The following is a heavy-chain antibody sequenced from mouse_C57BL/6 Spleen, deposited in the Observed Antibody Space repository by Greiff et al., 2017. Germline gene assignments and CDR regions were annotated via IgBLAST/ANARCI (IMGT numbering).Heavy chain of an antibody. D-gene: IGHD2-4*01. CDR3: ARWGHDYDLYFDV. CDR1: GYTFTSYW. V-gene: IGHV1-64*01. CDR2: IHPNSGST. Sequence: QVQLQQPGAELVKPGASVKLSCKASGYTFTSYWMHWVKQRPGQGLEWIGMIHPNSGSTNYNEKFKSKATLTVDKSSSTAYMQLSSLTSADSAVYDCARWGHDYDLYFDVWGTGTTVTVSS. J-gene: IGHJ1*03.